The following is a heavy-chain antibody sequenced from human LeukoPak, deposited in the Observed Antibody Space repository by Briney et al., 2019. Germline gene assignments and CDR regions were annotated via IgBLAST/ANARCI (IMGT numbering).Heavy chain of an antibody. CDR1: GFTFSSYA. CDR3: AKVPINGIAVAPTDY. CDR2: ISGSGGST. Sequence: PGGSLRLSCAASGFTFSSYAMSWVRQAPGKGLEWVSAISGSGGSTYYADSVKGRFTISRDNSKNTLYLQMNSLRAEDTAVYYCAKVPINGIAVAPTDYWGQGTLVTVSS. V-gene: IGHV3-23*01. J-gene: IGHJ4*02. D-gene: IGHD6-19*01.